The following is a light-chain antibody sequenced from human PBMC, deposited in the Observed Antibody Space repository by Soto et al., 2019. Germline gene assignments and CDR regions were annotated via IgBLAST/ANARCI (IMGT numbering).Light chain of an antibody. CDR3: QQHSNWLLT. CDR2: GAS. J-gene: IGKJ4*01. V-gene: IGKV3D-15*01. CDR1: QSIDSN. Sequence: IGMSQSPAALSATPGDRATLSCRASQSIDSNLAWYQQKPGQTPRLLMYGASTRPTGIPARFSGSGSGTDFTLTISSLETEDFAVYYCQQHSNWLLTFGGGTKVDIK.